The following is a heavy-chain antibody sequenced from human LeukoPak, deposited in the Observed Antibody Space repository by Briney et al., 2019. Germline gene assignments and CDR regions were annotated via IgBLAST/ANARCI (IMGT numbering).Heavy chain of an antibody. J-gene: IGHJ3*02. CDR1: GDAITNYY. Sequence: SETLSLTCGVSGDAITNYYWNWIRQAPGKGLEWLGYIYYTGSTTYNPSVKSRITISLDTSKKQISLKLRSVTAADTAVYYCARDLYDAFDIWGQGTMVTVSS. CDR2: IYYTGST. V-gene: IGHV4-59*01. CDR3: ARDLYDAFDI.